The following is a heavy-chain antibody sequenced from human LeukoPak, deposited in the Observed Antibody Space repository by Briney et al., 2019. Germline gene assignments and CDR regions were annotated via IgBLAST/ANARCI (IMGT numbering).Heavy chain of an antibody. J-gene: IGHJ4*02. Sequence: GGSLRLSCAASGFTFSSYWMSWVRQAPGKGLEWVANIMQDGSEKYYVDSVKGRFTISRDNAKNSLYLQMNSLRAEDTAVYYCARDLVVVVSASTAFDYWGQGTLVTVSS. CDR1: GFTFSSYW. CDR2: IMQDGSEK. D-gene: IGHD2-21*02. CDR3: ARDLVVVVSASTAFDY. V-gene: IGHV3-7*05.